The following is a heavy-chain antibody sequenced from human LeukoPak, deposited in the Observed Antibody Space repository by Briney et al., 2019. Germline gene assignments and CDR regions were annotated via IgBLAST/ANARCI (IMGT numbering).Heavy chain of an antibody. CDR3: ARDRRIRIAAAGTGYYFDY. CDR2: IWYDGSNK. Sequence: PGRSLRLSCAASGFTFSSYGMHWVRQAPGKGLEWVAVIWYDGSNKYYADSVKGRFTISRDNSKNTLYLQMNSLRAEDTAVYYCARDRRIRIAAAGTGYYFDYCGQGTLVTVSS. V-gene: IGHV3-33*01. CDR1: GFTFSSYG. J-gene: IGHJ4*02. D-gene: IGHD6-13*01.